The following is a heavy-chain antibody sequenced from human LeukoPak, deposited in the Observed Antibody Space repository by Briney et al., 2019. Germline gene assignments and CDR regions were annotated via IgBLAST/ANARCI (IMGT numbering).Heavy chain of an antibody. CDR3: AREDSSGYYFGGGAFDI. CDR2: ISGSGGST. D-gene: IGHD3-22*01. J-gene: IGHJ3*02. CDR1: GFTFSSYA. V-gene: IGHV3-23*01. Sequence: GGSLRLSCAASGFTFSSYAMSWVRQAPGKGLEWVSAISGSGGSTYYADSVKGRFTISRDNAKNSLYLQMNSLRAEDTAVYYCAREDSSGYYFGGGAFDIWGQGTMVTVSS.